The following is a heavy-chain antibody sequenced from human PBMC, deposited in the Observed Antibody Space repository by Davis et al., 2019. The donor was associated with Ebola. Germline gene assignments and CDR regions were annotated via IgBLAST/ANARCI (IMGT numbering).Heavy chain of an antibody. CDR1: GFTFSIYA. D-gene: IGHD5-12*01. J-gene: IGHJ6*02. CDR3: TRRVVATTGGGMDV. CDR2: ISYDGSNK. V-gene: IGHV3-30-3*01. Sequence: PGGSLRLSCAASGFTFSIYAMHWVRQAPGKGLEWVAVISYDGSNKYYADSVKGRFTIARDDSKNTAYLQMNSLKTEDTAVYYCTRRVVATTGGGMDVWGQGTTVTVSS.